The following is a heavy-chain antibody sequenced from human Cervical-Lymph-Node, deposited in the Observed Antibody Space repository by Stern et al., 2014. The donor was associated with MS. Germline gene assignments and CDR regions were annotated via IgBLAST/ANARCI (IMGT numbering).Heavy chain of an antibody. CDR1: GFLFDDYG. J-gene: IGHJ6*02. CDR3: ARAFCTGGVCYSFPFYGMDV. CDR2: INYNGGST. Sequence: VQLEESGGGVVRPGGSLRLSCAASGFLFDDYGMSWVRQVPGKGPEWVSAINYNGGSTDYAASVKGRFTISRDNAKKSLYLRMNSLRVEDTAVYHCARAFCTGGVCYSFPFYGMDVWGQGTTVTVSS. D-gene: IGHD2-8*02. V-gene: IGHV3-20*01.